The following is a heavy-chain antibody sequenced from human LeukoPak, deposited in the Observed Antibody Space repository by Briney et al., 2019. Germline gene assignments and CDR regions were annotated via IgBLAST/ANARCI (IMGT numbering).Heavy chain of an antibody. J-gene: IGHJ4*02. Sequence: SETLSLTCTVSGGSITSYFWTWIRQPAGKGLEWIGRIYTSGSTNYTPSLRSRVTMSVDTSENQVSLNLSAVTAADTAVYYCARETETVAGRGLDYWGQGTLVTVSS. V-gene: IGHV4-4*07. D-gene: IGHD6-19*01. CDR3: ARETETVAGRGLDY. CDR1: GGSITSYF. CDR2: IYTSGST.